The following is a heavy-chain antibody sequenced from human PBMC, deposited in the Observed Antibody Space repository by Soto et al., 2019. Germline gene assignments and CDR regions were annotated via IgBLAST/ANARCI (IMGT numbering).Heavy chain of an antibody. CDR1: GYIFTLFG. CDR3: ARGGQYRYFDY. D-gene: IGHD3-16*02. J-gene: IGHJ4*02. V-gene: IGHV1-18*01. CDR2: TTAYNGDT. Sequence: QVQLLQSGAEVRKPGASVKVSCKTSGYIFTLFGISWVRQAPGQGLEWMGWTTAYNGDTKYAQKFQGRVTLTTDTATSTAYMQLTGRRSDDTAEYFCARGGQYRYFDYWGQGTLVTVSS.